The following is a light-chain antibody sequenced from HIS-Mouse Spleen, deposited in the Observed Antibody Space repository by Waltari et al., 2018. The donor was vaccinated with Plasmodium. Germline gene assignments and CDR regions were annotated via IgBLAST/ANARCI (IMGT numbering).Light chain of an antibody. V-gene: IGKV3-20*01. Sequence: EIVLTQSPGTLSLSPGDRATLSCRASQRVSSSYLAWYQQKPGQAPRLLIYGASSRATGIPDRFSGSGYGTDFTLNISRLEPEDFAVYYCQQYGSSPYTFGQGTKLEIK. CDR3: QQYGSSPYT. CDR1: QRVSSSY. J-gene: IGKJ2*01. CDR2: GAS.